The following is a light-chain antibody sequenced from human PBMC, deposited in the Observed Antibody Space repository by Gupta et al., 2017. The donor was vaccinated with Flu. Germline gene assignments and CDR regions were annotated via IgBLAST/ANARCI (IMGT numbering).Light chain of an antibody. J-gene: IGLJ1*01. CDR1: SSNIGAGFD. V-gene: IGLV1-40*01. CDR2: GNS. Sequence: QSVVTQPPSVSGAPGQRVTISCTGGSSNIGAGFDVQWYQQLPGAAPKLIINGNSNRPSGVPDRFSGSKSGASASLTITGLQAEDEADYYCQSYDSSLRGSVFGSGTQVTVL. CDR3: QSYDSSLRGSV.